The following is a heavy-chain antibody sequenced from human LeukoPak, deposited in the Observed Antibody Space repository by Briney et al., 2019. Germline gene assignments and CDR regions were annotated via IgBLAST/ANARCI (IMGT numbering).Heavy chain of an antibody. J-gene: IGHJ6*03. V-gene: IGHV1-2*02. CDR2: IYPNSGGI. CDR3: ARPQLYPYYMDV. Sequence: ASVKVSCKASGYTFTGYYMHWVRQAPGQGLEWMGWIYPNSGGIYYAQKFRGRVTMTSDTSISTAYMELRSLRSDDTAVYYCARPQLYPYYMDVWGKGTTVTVSS. D-gene: IGHD2-8*01. CDR1: GYTFTGYY.